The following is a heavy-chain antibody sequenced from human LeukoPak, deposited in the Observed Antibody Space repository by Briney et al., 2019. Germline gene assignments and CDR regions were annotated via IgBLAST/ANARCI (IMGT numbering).Heavy chain of an antibody. J-gene: IGHJ4*02. CDR3: ARVGSGWYSSFDYFDY. D-gene: IGHD6-19*01. CDR1: GGSFSGYY. Sequence: PSETLSLTCAVYGGSFSGYYWSWIRQPPGKGLEWIGEINHSGSTNYNPSLKSRVTISVDTSKNQFSLKLSSVTAADTAVYYCARVGSGWYSSFDYFDYWGQGILVTVSS. CDR2: INHSGST. V-gene: IGHV4-34*01.